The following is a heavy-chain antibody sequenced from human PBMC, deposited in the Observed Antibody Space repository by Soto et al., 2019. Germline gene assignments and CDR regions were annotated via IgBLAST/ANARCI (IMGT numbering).Heavy chain of an antibody. CDR2: IYYTGKT. V-gene: IGHV4-31*03. J-gene: IGHJ5*02. CDR3: ARDGHSNWNYLDP. CDR1: GDSLNIGGYY. Sequence: QVQLQESGPGLVKPSQTLSLTCTVSGDSLNIGGYYWTWIRQRPGKGLEWLGYIYYTGKTYYNPYLKSRVGMSVDTSKNQFSRKLSSVTVADTAVYYCARDGHSNWNYLDPWGQGTLVTVSS. D-gene: IGHD1-7*01.